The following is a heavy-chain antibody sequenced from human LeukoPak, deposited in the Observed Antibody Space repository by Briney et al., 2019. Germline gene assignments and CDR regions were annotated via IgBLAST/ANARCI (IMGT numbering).Heavy chain of an antibody. J-gene: IGHJ4*02. V-gene: IGHV1-69*01. D-gene: IGHD3-22*01. CDR2: IIPIFGTA. CDR3: ASRYDSSGEFVDY. Sequence: SVKVSCKASGGTFSTYAISWVRQAPGQGLEWMGGIIPIFGTANYAQKFQGRVTITADESTSTAYMELSSLRSEYTAVYYCASRYDSSGEFVDYWGQGTLVTVSS. CDR1: GGTFSTYA.